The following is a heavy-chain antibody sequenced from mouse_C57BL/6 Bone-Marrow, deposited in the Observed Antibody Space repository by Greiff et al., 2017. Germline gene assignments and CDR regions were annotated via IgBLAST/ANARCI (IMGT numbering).Heavy chain of an antibody. D-gene: IGHD1-1*01. CDR3: ARDTIVAPFAY. J-gene: IGHJ3*01. Sequence: EVKVVESGGGLVKPGGSLKLSCAASGFTFSDYGMHWVRQAPEKGLEWVAYISSGSSSIYYADTVKGRFTISIDKSKTTLFLQITSLRSEDTAMYYCARDTIVAPFAYWGQETLVTVSA. V-gene: IGHV5-17*01. CDR1: GFTFSDYG. CDR2: ISSGSSSI.